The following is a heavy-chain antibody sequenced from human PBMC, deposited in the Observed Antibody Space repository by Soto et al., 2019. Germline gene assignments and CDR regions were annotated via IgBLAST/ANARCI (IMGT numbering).Heavy chain of an antibody. Sequence: QVQLVESGGGVVQPGGSLRLSCAASGFTFSTSVMHWVRQAPGKGLEWMAIISYGGVNKYYADSVKGRFTISRDISESTLDLQMNSLRTEDTAVYYCAREEFEDGRGHFDYWGQGTVVSVSS. CDR2: ISYGGVNK. J-gene: IGHJ4*02. CDR1: GFTFSTSV. V-gene: IGHV3-30-3*01. CDR3: AREEFEDGRGHFDY. D-gene: IGHD3-22*01.